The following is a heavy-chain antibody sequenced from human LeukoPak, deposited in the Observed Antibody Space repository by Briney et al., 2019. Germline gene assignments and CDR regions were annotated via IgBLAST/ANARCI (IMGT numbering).Heavy chain of an antibody. Sequence: PGGSLRLSCAASGFTFRNYCMTWVRQVPGKGREWVASIKQDEREKYFLDSVKGRLTISRDNAENSLYLQRNSLRAEDTAVYYCARVYYQDSGTSYRHLYYWGQGTLVTVSS. CDR3: ARVYYQDSGTSYRHLYY. J-gene: IGHJ4*02. V-gene: IGHV3-7*01. CDR1: GFTFRNYC. D-gene: IGHD3-22*01. CDR2: IKQDEREK.